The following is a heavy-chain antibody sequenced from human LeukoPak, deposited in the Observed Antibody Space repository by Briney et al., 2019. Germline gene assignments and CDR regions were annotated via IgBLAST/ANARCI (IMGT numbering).Heavy chain of an antibody. V-gene: IGHV3-23*01. CDR1: GFTFNTYA. J-gene: IGHJ4*02. CDR3: ARANWGPDY. D-gene: IGHD7-27*01. CDR2: ISGSDAGT. Sequence: PGGSLRLSCAASGFTFNTYAMSWVRQAPGKGLEWVSAISGSDAGTYYADSVKGRFTISRDNSKNTLYLQMNSLRAEDAAVYYCARANWGPDYWGQGTLVTVSS.